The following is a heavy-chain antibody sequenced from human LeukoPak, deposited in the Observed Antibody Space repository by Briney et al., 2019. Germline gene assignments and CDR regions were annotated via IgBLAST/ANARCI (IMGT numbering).Heavy chain of an antibody. CDR3: ARDLSQVGVVTLGASDI. D-gene: IGHD3-3*01. CDR1: GGSISNYY. J-gene: IGHJ3*02. CDR2: IYISGSTSGST. V-gene: IGHV4-4*07. Sequence: SETLSLTCTVSGGSISNYYWSWVRQPAGKGLEWIGRIYISGSTSGSTDYNPSLKSRVTISVDTSKNQLSLDLTSVTAADTAVYYCARDLSQVGVVTLGASDIWGQGTMVAVSS.